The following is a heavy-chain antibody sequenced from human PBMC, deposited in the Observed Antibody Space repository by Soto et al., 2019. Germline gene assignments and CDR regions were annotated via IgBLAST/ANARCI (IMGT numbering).Heavy chain of an antibody. CDR3: ARGGNYDFWSGYYKFTDYYYGMDV. Sequence: ASVKVSCKASGYTFTSYGISWVRQAPGQGLEWMGWISAYNGNTNYAQKLQGRVTMTTDTSTSTAYMELRSLRSDDTAVYYYARGGNYDFWSGYYKFTDYYYGMDVWGQGTTVTVSS. V-gene: IGHV1-18*04. D-gene: IGHD3-3*01. CDR1: GYTFTSYG. CDR2: ISAYNGNT. J-gene: IGHJ6*02.